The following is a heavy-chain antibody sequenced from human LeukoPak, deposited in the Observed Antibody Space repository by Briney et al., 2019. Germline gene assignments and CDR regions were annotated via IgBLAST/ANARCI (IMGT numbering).Heavy chain of an antibody. J-gene: IGHJ4*02. V-gene: IGHV3-48*03. D-gene: IGHD3-22*01. Sequence: GGSLRLSCAASGFTFSSYEMNWVRQAPGKGLEWVSYISSSGSTIYYADSVKGRFTISRDNAKSSLYLQMNSLRAEDTAVYYCARLHYYDSSGFDYWGQGTLVTVSS. CDR1: GFTFSSYE. CDR3: ARLHYYDSSGFDY. CDR2: ISSSGSTI.